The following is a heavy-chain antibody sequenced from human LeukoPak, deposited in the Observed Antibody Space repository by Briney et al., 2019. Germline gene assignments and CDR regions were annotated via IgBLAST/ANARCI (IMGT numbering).Heavy chain of an antibody. CDR2: VYRSGST. CDR3: ARHSGGNSGNYYIGTNWFDP. Sequence: PSETLSLTCTVSGDSISTSNYYWGWIRQSPGKELEWIASVYRSGSTYYNPSLKSRVTLSVDTSQNHFSLNLTSVTAADTAVYFCARHSGGNSGNYYIGTNWFDPWGQGTLVTASS. D-gene: IGHD3-10*01. CDR1: GDSISTSNYY. V-gene: IGHV4-39*01. J-gene: IGHJ5*02.